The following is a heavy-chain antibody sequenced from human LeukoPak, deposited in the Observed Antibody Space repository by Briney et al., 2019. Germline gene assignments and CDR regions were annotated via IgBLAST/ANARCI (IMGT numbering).Heavy chain of an antibody. V-gene: IGHV3-30*04. CDR3: AKLSRGGTF. D-gene: IGHD1-14*01. J-gene: IGHJ3*01. Sequence: GGSLRLSCAASGFTFSSYAMHWVRQAPGKGLEWVAVISYDGGNKYYADSVKGRFTISRDNSKNTLYLQMNSLRAEDTAVYYCAKLSRGGTFGGQGTMVTVSS. CDR2: ISYDGGNK. CDR1: GFTFSSYA.